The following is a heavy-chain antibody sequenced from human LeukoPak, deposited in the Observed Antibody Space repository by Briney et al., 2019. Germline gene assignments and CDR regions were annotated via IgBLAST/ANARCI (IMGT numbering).Heavy chain of an antibody. D-gene: IGHD5-18*01. Sequence: ASVKVSCKASGYTFTSYAISWVRQAPGQGLEWMGLISAYNGNTNYAQKLQGSLTMTTDTSTSTAYMELRSLRSDDTAVYYCARVIQLWQGYFDYWGQGTLVTVSS. V-gene: IGHV1-18*01. CDR2: ISAYNGNT. J-gene: IGHJ4*02. CDR3: ARVIQLWQGYFDY. CDR1: GYTFTSYA.